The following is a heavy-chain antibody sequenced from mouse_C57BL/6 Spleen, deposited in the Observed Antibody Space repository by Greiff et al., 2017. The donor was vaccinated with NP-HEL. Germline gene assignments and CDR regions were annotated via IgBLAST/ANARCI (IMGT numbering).Heavy chain of an antibody. Sequence: QVQLKESGPGLVAPSQRLSITCTVSGFSLTSYAISWVRQPPGKGLEWLGVIWTGGGTNYTYALTSRMSISKDNSKSQVFLRMNSLQTDDTARYCCARGYGDVGAWFAYWGQGTLVTVSA. J-gene: IGHJ3*01. CDR1: GFSLTSYA. V-gene: IGHV2-9-1*01. CDR2: IWTGGGT. CDR3: ARGYGDVGAWFAY. D-gene: IGHD2-13*01.